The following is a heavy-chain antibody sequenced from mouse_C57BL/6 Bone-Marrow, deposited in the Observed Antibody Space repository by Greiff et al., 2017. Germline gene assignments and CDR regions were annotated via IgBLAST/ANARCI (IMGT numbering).Heavy chain of an antibody. Sequence: QVQLQQPGAELVKPGASVKLSCKASGYTFNSYWMHWVKQRPGRGLEWIGRIDPNSGGTKYNEKFKSKATLTVDKPSSTAYMQLSSLTSEDSAVYYCCQTYYYGSSYWYFDVWGTGTTVTVSS. J-gene: IGHJ1*03. D-gene: IGHD1-1*01. CDR2: IDPNSGGT. CDR1: GYTFNSYW. CDR3: CQTYYYGSSYWYFDV. V-gene: IGHV1-72*01.